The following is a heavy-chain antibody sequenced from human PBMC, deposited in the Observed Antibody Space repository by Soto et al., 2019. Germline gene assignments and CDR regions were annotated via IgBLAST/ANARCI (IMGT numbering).Heavy chain of an antibody. CDR3: ARETRLRWTDY. J-gene: IGHJ4*02. Sequence: QVQLVQSGPEVRRPGSSVKVSCKASGGTFNSYTFSWVRQAPGVGLEWMGRINPVLDSADFAQSFQDRVTITADKSTSTAYMEMRSLRSEDTAIYYCARETRLRWTDYWGQGTLVTVSS. V-gene: IGHV1-69*08. D-gene: IGHD4-17*01. CDR1: GGTFNSYT. CDR2: INPVLDSA.